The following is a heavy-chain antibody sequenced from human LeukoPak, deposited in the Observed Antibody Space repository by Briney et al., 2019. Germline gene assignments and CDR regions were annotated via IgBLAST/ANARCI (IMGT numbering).Heavy chain of an antibody. Sequence: SETLSLTCTVSGGSISSYYWGWIRQPPGKGLEWIGSIYYSGSTYYNPSLKSRVTISVDTSKNQFSLKLSSVTAADTAVYYCARLDFYPDRYCSSTSCPGYFDYWGQGTLVTVSS. CDR1: GGSISSYY. D-gene: IGHD2-2*01. V-gene: IGHV4-39*01. J-gene: IGHJ4*02. CDR3: ARLDFYPDRYCSSTSCPGYFDY. CDR2: IYYSGST.